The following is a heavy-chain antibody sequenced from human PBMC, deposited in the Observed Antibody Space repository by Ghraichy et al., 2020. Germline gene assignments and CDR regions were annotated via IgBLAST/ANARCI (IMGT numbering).Heavy chain of an antibody. CDR1: GGSISRYY. CDR3: ASLDLGDYRLGS. D-gene: IGHD4/OR15-4a*01. J-gene: IGHJ5*02. Sequence: SQTLSLTCSVSGGSISRYYWSWIRQPPGKGLEWIGYIYYIGSTNYNPSLKSRVTISVDTSKNQVFLKLNSVTAADTAMYYCASLDLGDYRLGSWGQGILVTVSS. V-gene: IGHV4-59*01. CDR2: IYYIGST.